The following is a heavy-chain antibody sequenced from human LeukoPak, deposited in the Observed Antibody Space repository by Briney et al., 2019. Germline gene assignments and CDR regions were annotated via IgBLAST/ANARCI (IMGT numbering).Heavy chain of an antibody. V-gene: IGHV4-39*01. CDR1: GGSISSSSYY. D-gene: IGHD3-22*01. J-gene: IGHJ4*02. Sequence: SETLSLTCTVSGGSISSSSYYWGWIRQPPGKGLEWIGSIYYSGSTYYNPSLKSRVTISVDTSKNQFSLKLGSVTAADTAVYYCARKGYYDSSGYLNYWGQGTLVTVSS. CDR3: ARKGYYDSSGYLNY. CDR2: IYYSGST.